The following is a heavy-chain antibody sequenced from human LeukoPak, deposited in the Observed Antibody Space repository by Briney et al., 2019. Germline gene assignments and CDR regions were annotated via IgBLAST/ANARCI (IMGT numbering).Heavy chain of an antibody. CDR3: ARVPTYCGGDCYDY. Sequence: VASVKVSCKASGYTFTAYYMHWVRQAPGQGLEWMGWINPNSGGTNYAQKFQGRVTMTRDTSISTAYMELSRLTSDDTAVYCCARVPTYCGGDCYDYWGQGTLVTVSS. CDR1: GYTFTAYY. D-gene: IGHD2-21*01. V-gene: IGHV1-2*02. J-gene: IGHJ4*02. CDR2: INPNSGGT.